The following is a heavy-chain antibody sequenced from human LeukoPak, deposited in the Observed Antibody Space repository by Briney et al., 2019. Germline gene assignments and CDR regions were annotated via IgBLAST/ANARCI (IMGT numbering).Heavy chain of an antibody. D-gene: IGHD1-26*01. Sequence: GGSLRLSCAVFGFSASSHHMSWVRQAPGKGLEWVSVIYSDGSTIYGDSVKGRFTMSRDNSENTLYLQMNSLRAEDTAVYYCARSGAPDPYWGQGTMVTVSS. V-gene: IGHV3-53*01. CDR3: ARSGAPDPY. CDR1: GFSASSHH. J-gene: IGHJ3*01. CDR2: IYSDGST.